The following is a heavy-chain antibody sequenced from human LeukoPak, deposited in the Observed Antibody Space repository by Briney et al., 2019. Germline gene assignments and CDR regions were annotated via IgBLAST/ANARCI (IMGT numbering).Heavy chain of an antibody. Sequence: SVKVSCKASGGTFSSYAISWVRQAPGQGLEWMGRIIPIFGTANYAQKFQGRVTITTGESTSTAYMELSSLRSEDTAVYYCARTSNPWELSVYFDYWGQGTLVTVSS. CDR2: IIPIFGTA. CDR1: GGTFSSYA. J-gene: IGHJ4*02. V-gene: IGHV1-69*05. D-gene: IGHD1-26*01. CDR3: ARTSNPWELSVYFDY.